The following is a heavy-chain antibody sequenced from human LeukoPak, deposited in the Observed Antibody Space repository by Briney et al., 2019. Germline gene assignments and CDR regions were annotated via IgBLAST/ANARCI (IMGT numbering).Heavy chain of an antibody. J-gene: IGHJ4*02. CDR1: GFTFSSYA. CDR2: IPYDGSNK. Sequence: PGRSLRLSCAASGFTFSSYAMHWVRQAPGKGLEWVAVIPYDGSNKYYADSVKGRFTISRDNSKNTLYLQMNSLRAEDTAVYYCAREAYGDTGVFDYWGQGTLVTVSS. D-gene: IGHD4-17*01. V-gene: IGHV3-30-3*01. CDR3: AREAYGDTGVFDY.